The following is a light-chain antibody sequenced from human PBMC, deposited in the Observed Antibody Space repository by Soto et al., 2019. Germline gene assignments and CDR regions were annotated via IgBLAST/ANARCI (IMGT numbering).Light chain of an antibody. CDR3: HSYDNSLNGYV. V-gene: IGLV2-14*01. J-gene: IGLJ1*01. CDR2: RDI. CDR1: SSDVGGYNY. Sequence: QSVLTQPASVSGSPGQSITISCTGTSSDVGGYNYVSWYQQHPGKAPKLLIYRDIYRPSGIPNRFSGSKSGTSASLAITGLRAEDEADYYCHSYDNSLNGYVFGSGTKLTVL.